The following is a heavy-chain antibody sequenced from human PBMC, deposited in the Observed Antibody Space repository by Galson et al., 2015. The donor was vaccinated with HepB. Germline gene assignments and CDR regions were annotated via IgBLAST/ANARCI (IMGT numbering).Heavy chain of an antibody. Sequence: QSGAEVKKPGESLKISCKGSGYSFTSYWIGWVRQMPGKGLEWTGIIYPGDSDTTYSSSFQGQVTIPADKSTSTASLQWNSLKASDTAMYYCARQVGATQCWFDPWGQGTLVTVSS. CDR1: GYSFTSYW. D-gene: IGHD1-26*01. CDR2: IYPGDSDT. CDR3: ARQVGATQCWFDP. V-gene: IGHV5-51*01. J-gene: IGHJ5*02.